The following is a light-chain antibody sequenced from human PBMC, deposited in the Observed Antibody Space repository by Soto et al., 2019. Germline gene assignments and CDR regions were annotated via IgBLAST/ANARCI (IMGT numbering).Light chain of an antibody. CDR2: KAS. CDR3: QQYNTYPLT. V-gene: IGKV1-5*03. J-gene: IGKJ4*01. Sequence: DIQMTQSPSTLSASVGDSVTITCRASQSIIPWLAWYQQKPGKAPTLLIYKASSLEGGVPSRFSGSGSGTDFHITISSLLPDDFATYYCQQYNTYPLTFGGGTKVDI. CDR1: QSIIPW.